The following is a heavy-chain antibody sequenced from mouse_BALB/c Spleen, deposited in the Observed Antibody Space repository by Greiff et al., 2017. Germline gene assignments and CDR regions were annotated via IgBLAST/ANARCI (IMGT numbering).Heavy chain of an antibody. CDR1: GFSLTSYG. J-gene: IGHJ1*01. CDR2: IWAGGST. V-gene: IGHV2-9*02. D-gene: IGHD1-1*01. CDR3: ARDRGYYGSSLYWYFDV. Sequence: VKLMESGPGLVAPSQSLSITCTVSGFSLTSYGVHWVRQPPGKGLEWLGVIWAGGSTNYNSALMSRLSISKDNSKSQVFLKMNSLQTDDTAMYYCARDRGYYGSSLYWYFDVWGAGTTVTVSS.